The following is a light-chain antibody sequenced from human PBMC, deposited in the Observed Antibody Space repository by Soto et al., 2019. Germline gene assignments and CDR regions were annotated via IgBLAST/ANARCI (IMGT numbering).Light chain of an antibody. Sequence: QLVLTQPRSVSGSPGQSVTISCTGTSSDVGGYNYVSWYQQHPGKAPKLMIYDVSKRPSGVPDRFSGSKSGNTASLTISGLQAEDEADYYCCSYAGSPHYVFGTGTKLTVL. CDR3: CSYAGSPHYV. V-gene: IGLV2-11*01. J-gene: IGLJ1*01. CDR2: DVS. CDR1: SSDVGGYNY.